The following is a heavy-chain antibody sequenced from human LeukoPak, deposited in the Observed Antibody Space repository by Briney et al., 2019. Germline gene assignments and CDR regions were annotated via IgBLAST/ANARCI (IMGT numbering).Heavy chain of an antibody. Sequence: SETLSLTCTVSGGSISSGDYYWSWIRQPPWKGLEWIGNIYYSGSTYYNPSLKSRVTMSVDTSKNQFSLKLSSVTAADTAVYYCARRPEPGIAVAARVFDYWGQGTLVTVSS. J-gene: IGHJ4*02. CDR2: IYYSGST. CDR1: GGSISSGDYY. V-gene: IGHV4-30-4*01. CDR3: ARRPEPGIAVAARVFDY. D-gene: IGHD6-19*01.